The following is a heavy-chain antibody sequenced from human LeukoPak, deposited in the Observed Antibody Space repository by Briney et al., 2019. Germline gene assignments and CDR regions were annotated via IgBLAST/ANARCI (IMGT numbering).Heavy chain of an antibody. CDR3: ASTSGSYDY. CDR2: IYYSGST. CDR1: GGSISSSSYY. D-gene: IGHD1-26*01. J-gene: IGHJ4*02. Sequence: SETPSLTCTVSGGSISSSSYYWGWIRQPPGKGLEWIGSIYYSGSTHYNPSLKSRVTISVDTSKNQFSLKLSSVTAADTAVYYCASTSGSYDYWGQGTLVTVSS. V-gene: IGHV4-39*01.